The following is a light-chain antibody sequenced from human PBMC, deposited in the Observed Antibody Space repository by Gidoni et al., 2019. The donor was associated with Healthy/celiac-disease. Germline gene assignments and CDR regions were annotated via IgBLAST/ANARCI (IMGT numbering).Light chain of an antibody. CDR1: QSISSY. V-gene: IGKV1-39*01. CDR2: AAS. Sequence: IQITQSPSSLSSSVGDRVTITCRASQSISSYLNWYQQKPGKAPKLLIYAASSWQSGVPSRFSGSGSGTDFTLTISSLQPEDVATYYCQQSYSTPLYTFGQGTKLEIK. CDR3: QQSYSTPLYT. J-gene: IGKJ2*01.